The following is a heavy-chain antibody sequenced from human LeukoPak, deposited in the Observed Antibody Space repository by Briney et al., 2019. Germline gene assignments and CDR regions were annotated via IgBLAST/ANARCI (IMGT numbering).Heavy chain of an antibody. J-gene: IGHJ3*01. V-gene: IGHV1-18*01. D-gene: IGHD3-10*01. CDR1: GYTLTSYG. CDR2: ISAYNGNT. Sequence: GASVKVSCKASGYTLTSYGISWVRQAPGQGLEWMGWISAYNGNTNYAQKLQGRVTITRDTSTSTAYMELSRLRSDDTAVYYCARDVCQTESVLFGEFTDDFYVWG. CDR3: ARDVCQTESVLFGEFTDDFYV.